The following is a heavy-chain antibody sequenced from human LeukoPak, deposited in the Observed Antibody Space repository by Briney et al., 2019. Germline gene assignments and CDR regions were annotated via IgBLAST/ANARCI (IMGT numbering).Heavy chain of an antibody. V-gene: IGHV4-59*01. CDR2: IYYSGST. J-gene: IGHJ3*02. Sequence: SETLSLTCAVYGGSFSGYYWSWIRQPPGKGLEWIGYIYYSGSTNYNPSLKSRVTISVDTSKNHFSLKLSSATAADTAVYYCARDVYYYDSSHSRAFDIWGQGTMVTVSS. CDR3: ARDVYYYDSSHSRAFDI. CDR1: GGSFSGYY. D-gene: IGHD3-22*01.